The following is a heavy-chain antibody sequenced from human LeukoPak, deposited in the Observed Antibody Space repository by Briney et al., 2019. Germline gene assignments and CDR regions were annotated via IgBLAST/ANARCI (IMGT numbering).Heavy chain of an antibody. J-gene: IGHJ4*02. CDR3: ARVALYSSSWYLYY. CDR1: GYTFTSYG. V-gene: IGHV1-18*01. Sequence: ASVKVSCKASGYTFTSYGISWVRQAPGQGLEWMGWISAYNGNTNYAQKLQGRVTMTTDTSTSTAYMELRSLRSDDTAVYYSARVALYSSSWYLYYWGQGTLVTVSS. D-gene: IGHD6-13*01. CDR2: ISAYNGNT.